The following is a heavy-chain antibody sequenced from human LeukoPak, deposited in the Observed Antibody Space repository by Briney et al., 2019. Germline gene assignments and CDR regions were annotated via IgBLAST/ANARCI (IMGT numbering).Heavy chain of an antibody. Sequence: GGSLRLSCAASGFTFSNAWMSWVRQAPGKGLEWVGRIKSKTDGGTTDYAAPVKGRFTISRDDSKNTLYLQMNSLKTADTAVYYCTTALTALNYYYYMDVWGKGTTVTVSS. CDR2: IKSKTDGGTT. J-gene: IGHJ6*03. V-gene: IGHV3-15*01. D-gene: IGHD3-9*01. CDR1: GFTFSNAW. CDR3: TTALTALNYYYYMDV.